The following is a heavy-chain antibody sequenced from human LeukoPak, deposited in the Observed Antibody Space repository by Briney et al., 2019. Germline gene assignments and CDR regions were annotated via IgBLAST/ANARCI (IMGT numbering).Heavy chain of an antibody. V-gene: IGHV3-21*01. CDR2: ISSSSSYI. J-gene: IGHJ4*02. Sequence: GGSLRLSCAASGFTFSSYAMTWVRQAPGKGLEWVSSISSSSSYIYYADSVKGRFTISRDNAKNSLYLQMNSLRAEDTAVYYCARDRANPSGYFDYWGQGTLVTVSS. CDR3: ARDRANPSGYFDY. CDR1: GFTFSSYA. D-gene: IGHD4/OR15-4a*01.